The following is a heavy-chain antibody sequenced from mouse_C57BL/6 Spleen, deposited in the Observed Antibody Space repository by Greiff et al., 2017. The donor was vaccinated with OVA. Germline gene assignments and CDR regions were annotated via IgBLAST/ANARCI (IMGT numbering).Heavy chain of an antibody. Sequence: EVMLVESEGGLVQPGSSMKLSCTASGFTFSDYYMAWVRQVPEKGLEWVANINHDGSSTYYLDSLKSRFIISRDNAKNILYLQMSSLKSEDTATYYCARGLGRVQYWYFDVWGTGTTVTVSS. CDR1: GFTFSDYY. CDR3: ARGLGRVQYWYFDV. J-gene: IGHJ1*03. V-gene: IGHV5-16*01. D-gene: IGHD4-1*01. CDR2: INHDGSST.